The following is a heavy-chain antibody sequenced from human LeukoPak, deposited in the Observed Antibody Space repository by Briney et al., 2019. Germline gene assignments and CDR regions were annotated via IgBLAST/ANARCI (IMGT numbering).Heavy chain of an antibody. D-gene: IGHD3-22*01. V-gene: IGHV3-30*18. CDR1: GFTFSSYG. Sequence: GSLRLSCAASGFTFSSYGMHWVRQAPGKGLEWVAVISYDGSNKYYADSVKGRFTISRDNSKNTLYLQMNSLRAEDTAVYYCAKDYYDSSGYYVWAYYYYGMDVWGQGTTVTVSS. CDR2: ISYDGSNK. J-gene: IGHJ6*02. CDR3: AKDYYDSSGYYVWAYYYYGMDV.